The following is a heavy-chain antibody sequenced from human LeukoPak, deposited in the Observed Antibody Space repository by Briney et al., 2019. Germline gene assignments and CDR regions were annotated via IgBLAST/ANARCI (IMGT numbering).Heavy chain of an antibody. CDR1: GFTFSSYA. CDR3: ARQQTYGIVRDTAFDI. CDR2: ISYDGSNK. D-gene: IGHD2-21*01. Sequence: PGGSLRLSCAASGFTFSSYAMHWVRQAPGKGLEWVAVISYDGSNKYYADSVKGRFTISRDNSKNTLYVQINSLRAEDTAVYYCARQQTYGIVRDTAFDIWGQGTKVTISS. V-gene: IGHV3-30-3*01. J-gene: IGHJ3*02.